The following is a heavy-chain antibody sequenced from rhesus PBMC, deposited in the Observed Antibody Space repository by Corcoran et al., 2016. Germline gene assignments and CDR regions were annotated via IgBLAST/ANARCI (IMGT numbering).Heavy chain of an antibody. D-gene: IGHD4-17*01. CDR2: INGNSGST. J-gene: IGHJ2*01. CDR1: GASISSNS. Sequence: QVQLQESGPGLVKPSATLSLTCTVSGASISSNSWSWIRPPPGKGLEWIGEINGNSGSTNYNPSLKSRVTISKDASKNQFSLKLSSVTAADTAVYYCARDYPYWYFDLWGPGTPITISS. CDR3: ARDYPYWYFDL. V-gene: IGHV4-80*01.